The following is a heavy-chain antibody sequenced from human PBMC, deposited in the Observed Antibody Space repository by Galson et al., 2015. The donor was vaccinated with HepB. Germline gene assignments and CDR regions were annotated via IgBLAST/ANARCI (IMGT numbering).Heavy chain of an antibody. V-gene: IGHV3-74*01. CDR3: ARDPQLGAGWYLDL. CDR2: LTADGSDT. Sequence: SLRLSCAGSGFTFSSYLMHWVRQVPGKGLVWVSRLTADGSDTRYVDSVKGRFTISRDNAKNTLYLQMNNLRAEDTAIYYCARDPQLGAGWYLDLWGRGTLVTVSS. CDR1: GFTFSSYL. J-gene: IGHJ2*01. D-gene: IGHD7-27*01.